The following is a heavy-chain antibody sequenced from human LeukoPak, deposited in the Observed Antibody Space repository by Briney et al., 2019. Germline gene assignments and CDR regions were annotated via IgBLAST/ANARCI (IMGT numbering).Heavy chain of an antibody. V-gene: IGHV3-23*01. CDR1: GFTFSSYA. Sequence: PGGSLRLSCAASGFTFSSYAMSWVRQAPGKGLEWVSAISGSGGSTYYADSVKGRFTISRDNSKNTLYLQMNSLRAEDTAVYYCAKDQIGDYGDYPGYYYYGMDVWGQGTTVTVSS. CDR3: AKDQIGDYGDYPGYYYYGMDV. D-gene: IGHD4-17*01. CDR2: ISGSGGST. J-gene: IGHJ6*02.